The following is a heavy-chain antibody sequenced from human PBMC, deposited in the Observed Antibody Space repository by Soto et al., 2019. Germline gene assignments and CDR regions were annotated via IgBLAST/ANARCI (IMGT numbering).Heavy chain of an antibody. Sequence: EVQLVDSGGDLVQPGGSLRLSCAASGFSVSDNYMTWVRQAPGKGLEWVSVIYSGGTTYYADSVKGRFTGSRDSSKNTVFLQMNNLRAEDTAVYYCARDRIIVSGAPYYYYYMDVWGKGTTVTVSS. V-gene: IGHV3-66*01. D-gene: IGHD3-22*01. CDR3: ARDRIIVSGAPYYYYYMDV. CDR1: GFSVSDNY. J-gene: IGHJ6*03. CDR2: IYSGGTT.